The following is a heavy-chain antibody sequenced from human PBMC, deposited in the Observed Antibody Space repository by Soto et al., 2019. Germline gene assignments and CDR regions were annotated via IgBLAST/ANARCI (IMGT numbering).Heavy chain of an antibody. CDR2: IYHSGST. CDR1: GASISTNNW. J-gene: IGHJ4*02. D-gene: IGHD5-18*01. V-gene: IGHV4-4*02. CDR3: ARKGYDYGLRYFDS. Sequence: TLSLTCAVSGASISTNNWWSWVRQPPGKGLEWIGEIYHSGSTNYSPSLKSRVTISVDKSKNQFSLKLSSVTAADTAVYHCARKGYDYGLRYFDSWGQGTLVTV.